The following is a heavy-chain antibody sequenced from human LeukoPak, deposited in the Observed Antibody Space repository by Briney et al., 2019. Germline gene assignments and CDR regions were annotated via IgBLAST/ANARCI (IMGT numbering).Heavy chain of an antibody. J-gene: IGHJ4*02. Sequence: GGSLRLSCAASGFRFSSNWMSWVRLAPGKGLEWVANIKEDGTETYYVDSVKGRFTISRDNAKHSLYLQINSLRVEDTAIYYCANEGRRLQTYWGQGTLVTVSS. CDR1: GFRFSSNW. V-gene: IGHV3-7*03. D-gene: IGHD5-24*01. CDR2: IKEDGTET. CDR3: ANEGRRLQTY.